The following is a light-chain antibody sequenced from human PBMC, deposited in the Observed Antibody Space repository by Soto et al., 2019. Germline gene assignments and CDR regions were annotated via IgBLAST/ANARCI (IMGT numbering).Light chain of an antibody. Sequence: EIVITQSPATLSVSPGDRATLPCRASQSVSSNLPWYQQKPGQPPRLLIYGASTRATGIPARFSGSGSGTEFTLTISSLQSEAFAVYYCQQYNNWPPYTFGQWTTLELK. CDR3: QQYNNWPPYT. J-gene: IGKJ2*01. CDR2: GAS. CDR1: QSVSSN. V-gene: IGKV3-15*01.